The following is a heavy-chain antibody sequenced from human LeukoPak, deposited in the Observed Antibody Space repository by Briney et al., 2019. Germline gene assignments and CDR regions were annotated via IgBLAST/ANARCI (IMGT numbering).Heavy chain of an antibody. CDR3: ARDLDGGNSNDY. J-gene: IGHJ4*02. V-gene: IGHV3-48*04. Sequence: GGSLRLSCAASGFTFSSYSMNWVRQAPGKGLEWVSYISSSSGTIYYADFVKGRFTISRDNAQNSLYLQMNSLRADDTAVYYCARDLDGGNSNDYWGQGTLVTVSS. CDR2: ISSSSGTI. CDR1: GFTFSSYS. D-gene: IGHD4-23*01.